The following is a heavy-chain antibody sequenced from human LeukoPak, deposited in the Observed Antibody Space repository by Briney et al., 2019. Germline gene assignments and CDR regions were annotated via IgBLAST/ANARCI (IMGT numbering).Heavy chain of an antibody. D-gene: IGHD2-21*02. Sequence: PSETLSLTCRVSGGSINSYYWSWVRQPAGKAPEWIGRIYVSGTTSYNPSLSSRVTMSLDTSKNQFSLRLNSVTAADTAVYYCARAFCGGDCTPGGAFDIWGQGTMVTVSS. V-gene: IGHV4-4*07. CDR2: IYVSGTT. CDR1: GGSINSYY. J-gene: IGHJ3*02. CDR3: ARAFCGGDCTPGGAFDI.